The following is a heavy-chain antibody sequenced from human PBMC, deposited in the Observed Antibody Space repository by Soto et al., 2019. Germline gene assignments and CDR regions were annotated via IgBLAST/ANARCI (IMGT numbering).Heavy chain of an antibody. CDR2: INGNGRTA. Sequence: PGGSLRLSCAASGFTVSDLWLHWVCQAPEKGLVWVSRINGNGRTANYADSVKGRFTISRDNAKNTLYLQMNRLRAEYTAVYYCARGPRYYAVDVWGQGTTVTVSS. V-gene: IGHV3-74*01. CDR3: ARGPRYYAVDV. CDR1: GFTVSDLW. J-gene: IGHJ6*02.